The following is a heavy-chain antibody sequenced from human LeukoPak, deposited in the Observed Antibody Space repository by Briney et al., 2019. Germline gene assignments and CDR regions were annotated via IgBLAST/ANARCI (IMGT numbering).Heavy chain of an antibody. Sequence: PSETLSLTCTVSGYSISSGYYWGWIRQPPGKGLEWIGSIYYNGGTYYYPSLNSRVTISVDTSKTQFSLKLSSVTAADTAVYYCASLARPSYYYYMDVWGKGTTVTVSS. CDR3: ASLARPSYYYYMDV. V-gene: IGHV4-38-2*02. CDR2: IYYNGGT. D-gene: IGHD6-6*01. J-gene: IGHJ6*03. CDR1: GYSISSGYY.